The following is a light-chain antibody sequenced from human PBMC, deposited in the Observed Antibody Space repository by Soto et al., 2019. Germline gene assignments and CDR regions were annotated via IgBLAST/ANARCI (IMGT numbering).Light chain of an antibody. Sequence: QAVVTQPPSVSGAPGQRVTISCTGSSSNIGAGYDVHWYQQLPGTAPKLLMYGNSNRPSGVPDRFSGSKSGTSASLAITGLQAEDEADYYCQSYDTSLSVVFGGGTKVTVL. CDR2: GNS. CDR1: SSNIGAGYD. V-gene: IGLV1-40*01. J-gene: IGLJ2*01. CDR3: QSYDTSLSVV.